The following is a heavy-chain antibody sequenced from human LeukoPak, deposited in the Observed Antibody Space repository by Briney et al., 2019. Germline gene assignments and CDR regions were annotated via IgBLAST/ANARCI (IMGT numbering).Heavy chain of an antibody. CDR3: AKGTYGSGTYGAHDY. V-gene: IGHV3-23*01. CDR2: ISGSGDTT. Sequence: PGGSLRLSCAASGFTFSSYAMSWVRQAPGKGLEWVSAISGSGDTTYYAASVKGRFTISRDNSKNTLYLQMNSVRVEDTAVYYCAKGTYGSGTYGAHDYWGQGTLVTVSS. CDR1: GFTFSSYA. D-gene: IGHD3-10*01. J-gene: IGHJ4*02.